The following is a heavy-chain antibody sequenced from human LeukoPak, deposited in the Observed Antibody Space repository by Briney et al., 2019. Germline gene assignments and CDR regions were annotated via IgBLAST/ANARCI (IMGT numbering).Heavy chain of an antibody. V-gene: IGHV3-15*01. D-gene: IGHD2-2*02. CDR1: GFTFSNAW. CDR2: IKSKTDVGTT. CDR3: TTNPRYCSSTSCYTEEYFQH. J-gene: IGHJ1*01. Sequence: GGSLRLSCAASGFTFSNAWMSWFRQAPGKGLEWGGRIKSKTDVGTTDYAAPVKGRFTISRDDSNNTLYLQMNSLKTEDTAVYYCTTNPRYCSSTSCYTEEYFQHWGQGTLVTVSS.